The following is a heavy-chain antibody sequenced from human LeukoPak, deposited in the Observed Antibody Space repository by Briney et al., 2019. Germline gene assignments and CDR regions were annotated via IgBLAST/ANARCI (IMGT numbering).Heavy chain of an antibody. J-gene: IGHJ6*02. CDR3: AGESELSNLVGGVLGWGPKSVARKYIFDV. D-gene: IGHD3-10*01. CDR2: ISSSSSTI. V-gene: IGHV3-48*02. Sequence: PGGSLRLSCAASGFTFSSYSMNWVRQAPGKGLEWVSYISSSSSTIYYADSVKGRFTISRDNAKNSLYLQMSSLRDEDTAVYYCAGESELSNLVGGVLGWGPKSVARKYIFDVWGQGTTVTVSS. CDR1: GFTFSSYS.